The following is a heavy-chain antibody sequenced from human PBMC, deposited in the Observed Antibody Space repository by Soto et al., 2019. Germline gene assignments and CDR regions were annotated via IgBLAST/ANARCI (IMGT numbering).Heavy chain of an antibody. Sequence: GGSLRLSCAASGFTFSNYAVTWVRQAPGKGLEWVSTISGSGGSTYYADSVKGRFTISRDNSKNTLYLQMNSLRAEDTAVYYCAKDQGSSWYFDLWGRGTLVTVSS. D-gene: IGHD6-13*01. V-gene: IGHV3-23*01. CDR1: GFTFSNYA. CDR2: ISGSGGST. J-gene: IGHJ2*01. CDR3: AKDQGSSWYFDL.